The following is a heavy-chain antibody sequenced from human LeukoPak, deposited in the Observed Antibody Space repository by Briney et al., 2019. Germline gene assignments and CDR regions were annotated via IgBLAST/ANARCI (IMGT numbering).Heavy chain of an antibody. CDR2: SDPEDGET. Sequence: GASVKVSCKVSGYTLTELSIHWVRQAPGQGHESRGGSDPEDGETIYAHKFQGRVTTTEDTSTDTAYMELSRLRSEDTAVYYCATGAAGRNTYHYYGMDVWGQGNAVTVSS. V-gene: IGHV1-24*01. D-gene: IGHD2-15*01. CDR3: ATGAAGRNTYHYYGMDV. CDR1: GYTLTELS. J-gene: IGHJ6*02.